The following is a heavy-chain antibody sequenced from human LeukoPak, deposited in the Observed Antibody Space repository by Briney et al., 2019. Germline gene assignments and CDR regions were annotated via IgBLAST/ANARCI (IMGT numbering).Heavy chain of an antibody. D-gene: IGHD3-3*01. CDR2: ISGSGGST. V-gene: IGHV3-23*01. J-gene: IGHJ4*02. CDR3: AKLSFWSGYSDGGPQY. CDR1: GFTFSSYA. Sequence: PGGSLRLSCAASGFTFSSYAMSWVRQAPGKGLEWVSAISGSGGSTYYADSVKGRFTISRDNSKNTLYLQMNSLRAEDTAVYYCAKLSFWSGYSDGGPQYWGQGTLVTVSS.